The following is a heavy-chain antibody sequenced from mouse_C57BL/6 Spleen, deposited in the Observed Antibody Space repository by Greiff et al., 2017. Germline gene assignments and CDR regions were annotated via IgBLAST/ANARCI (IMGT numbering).Heavy chain of an antibody. CDR3: ARSRAYYSNYEGFAY. J-gene: IGHJ3*01. CDR2: IYPGDGDT. Sequence: VKLMESGPELVKPGASVKISCKASGYAFSSSWMNWVKQRPGKGLEWIGRIYPGDGDTNYNGKFKGKATLTADKSSSTAYMQLSSLTSEDSAVYFCARSRAYYSNYEGFAYWGQGTLVTVSA. D-gene: IGHD2-5*01. CDR1: GYAFSSSW. V-gene: IGHV1-82*01.